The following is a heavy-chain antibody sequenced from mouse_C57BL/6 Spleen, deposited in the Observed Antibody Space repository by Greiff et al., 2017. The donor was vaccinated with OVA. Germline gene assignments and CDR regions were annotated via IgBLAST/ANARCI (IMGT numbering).Heavy chain of an antibody. J-gene: IGHJ1*03. CDR2: IDPNSGGT. D-gene: IGHD1-1*01. CDR3: ARLGYYGSSYVSSYWYFDV. V-gene: IGHV1-72*01. CDR1: GYTFTSCW. Sequence: QVQLQQPGAELVKPGASVKLSCKASGYTFTSCWMHWVKQRPGRGLEWIGRIDPNSGGTKYNAQFKNKATLTVDKPSSTASMQLSTLPSEDSAVYYCARLGYYGSSYVSSYWYFDVWGTGTTVTVSS.